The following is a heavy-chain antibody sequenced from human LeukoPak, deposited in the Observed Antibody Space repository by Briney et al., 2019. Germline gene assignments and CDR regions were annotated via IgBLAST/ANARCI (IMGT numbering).Heavy chain of an antibody. CDR3: ARPYCSRGSCYRDFDY. D-gene: IGHD2-15*01. V-gene: IGHV4-34*01. CDR2: INDSGNT. Sequence: KPSETLSLTCAVSGGSLRDHYWSWIRQVPGKGLEWIGEINDSGNTNYNSSLEGRVTLSVDPSKNQFSLKMRSVTAADTSIYYCARPYCSRGSCYRDFDYWGQGTLVTVSS. J-gene: IGHJ4*02. CDR1: GGSLRDHY.